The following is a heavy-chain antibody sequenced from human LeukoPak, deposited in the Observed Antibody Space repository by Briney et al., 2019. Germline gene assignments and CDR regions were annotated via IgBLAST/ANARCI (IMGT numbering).Heavy chain of an antibody. CDR3: ARVEIAAAGTLMRFDP. CDR1: GYSISSGYY. CDR2: IYHSGST. J-gene: IGHJ5*02. Sequence: SETLSLTCTVSGYSISSGYYWGWIRQPPGKGLEWIGSIYHSGSTYYNPSLKSRVTISVDTSKNQFSLKLSSVTAADTAVYYCARVEIAAAGTLMRFDPWGQGTLVTVSS. D-gene: IGHD6-13*01. V-gene: IGHV4-38-2*02.